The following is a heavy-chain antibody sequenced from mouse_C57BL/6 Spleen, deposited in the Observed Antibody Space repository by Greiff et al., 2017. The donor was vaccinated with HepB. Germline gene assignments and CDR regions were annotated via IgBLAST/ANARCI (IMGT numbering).Heavy chain of an antibody. Sequence: QVQLQQPGTELVKPGASVKLSCKASGYTFTSYWMHWVKQRPGQGLEWIGNINPSNGGTNYNEKFKSKATLTVDKSSSTAYMQLSSLTSEDSAVYYCARGGYYGSSRYWCFDGWGTGTTVTVSS. D-gene: IGHD1-1*01. CDR1: GYTFTSYW. CDR2: INPSNGGT. CDR3: ARGGYYGSSRYWCFDG. V-gene: IGHV1-53*01. J-gene: IGHJ1*03.